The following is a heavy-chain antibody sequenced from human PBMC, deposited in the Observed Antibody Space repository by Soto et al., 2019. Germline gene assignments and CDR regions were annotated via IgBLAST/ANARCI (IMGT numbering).Heavy chain of an antibody. J-gene: IGHJ3*01. CDR2: TYYRSKWYN. CDR3: ARVPNPFRLKIGYEDAVAF. CDR1: GDSVSSKSAA. V-gene: IGHV6-1*01. D-gene: IGHD5-12*01. Sequence: SQTLSLTCAISGDSVSSKSAAWNWIRQSPSRGLEWLGRTYYRSKWYNDYAVSVKSRITINPDTSKNQFSLQLNSVTPEDTAVYYCARVPNPFRLKIGYEDAVAFWGQGTMVTVSS.